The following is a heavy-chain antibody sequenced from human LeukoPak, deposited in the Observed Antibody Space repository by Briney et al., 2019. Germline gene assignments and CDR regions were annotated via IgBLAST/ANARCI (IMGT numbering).Heavy chain of an antibody. J-gene: IGHJ4*02. V-gene: IGHV3-33*01. CDR2: VWFDGTNK. D-gene: IGHD3-10*01. Sequence: GGSLRLSCAASGFTFTNYGMHWVRQAPGKGLEWVAVVWFDGTNKYYADSVKGRFTISRDNSKNTVYLQMNSLRAEDTAVYYCARDHVIKQAPPGYWGQGTLVTVSS. CDR1: GFTFTNYG. CDR3: ARDHVIKQAPPGY.